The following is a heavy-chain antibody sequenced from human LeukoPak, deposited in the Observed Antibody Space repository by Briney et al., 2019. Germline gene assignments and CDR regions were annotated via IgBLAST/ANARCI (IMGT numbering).Heavy chain of an antibody. Sequence: GASVKVSCKASGYTFTSYDINWVRQATGQGLEWMGWMNPNSGNTGYAQKFQGRVTMTRNTSINTAYMELSSLKSEDTAVYYCARDHIAVAGTDFDYWGQGTLVTVSS. CDR2: MNPNSGNT. D-gene: IGHD6-19*01. V-gene: IGHV1-8*01. J-gene: IGHJ4*02. CDR1: GYTFTSYD. CDR3: ARDHIAVAGTDFDY.